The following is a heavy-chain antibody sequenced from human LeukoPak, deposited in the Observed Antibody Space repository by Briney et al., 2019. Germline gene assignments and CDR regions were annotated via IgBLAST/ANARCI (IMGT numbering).Heavy chain of an antibody. V-gene: IGHV4-31*03. J-gene: IGHJ5*02. CDR1: GGSISSGGYY. CDR3: ARDRAREYYGSGSYYIAPYNWFDP. D-gene: IGHD3-10*01. CDR2: IYYSGST. Sequence: PSQTLSLTCTVSGGSISSGGYYWSWIRQHPGKGLEWIGYIYYSGSTNYNPSLKSRVTISVDTSKNQFSLKLSSVTAADTAVYYCARDRAREYYGSGSYYIAPYNWFDPWGQGTLVTVSS.